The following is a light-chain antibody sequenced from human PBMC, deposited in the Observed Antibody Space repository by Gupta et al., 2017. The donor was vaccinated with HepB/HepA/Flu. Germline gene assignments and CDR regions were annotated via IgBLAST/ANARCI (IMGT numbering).Light chain of an antibody. Sequence: DIQLTQSPSSLSASVGERVTITCQASEDISDYVNWFHQKMGKAPKILIYNVSNLEKGVPSRFSGSGYGTDFTLTISGLQPEDIGIYYCQQYDNLPLTFGGGTKVEIK. V-gene: IGKV1-33*01. CDR2: NVS. CDR1: EDISDY. J-gene: IGKJ4*01. CDR3: QQYDNLPLT.